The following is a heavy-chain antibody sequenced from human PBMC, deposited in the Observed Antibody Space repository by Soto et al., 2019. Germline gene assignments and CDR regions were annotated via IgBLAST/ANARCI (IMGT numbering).Heavy chain of an antibody. V-gene: IGHV1-18*04. CDR1: GYTFTSYG. CDR2: ISAYNGNT. J-gene: IGHJ4*01. D-gene: IGHD3-22*01. Sequence: ASVKVSCKASGYTFTSYGISWVRQAPGQGLEWMGWISAYNGNTNYAQKLQGRVTMTTETSTSTAYMELRRLRSDETAVYYCARKEEYYYDSSGYHLTASFDYWG. CDR3: ARKEEYYYDSSGYHLTASFDY.